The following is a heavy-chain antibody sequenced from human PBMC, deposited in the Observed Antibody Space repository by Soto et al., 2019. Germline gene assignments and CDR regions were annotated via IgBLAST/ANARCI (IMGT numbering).Heavy chain of an antibody. CDR3: AREGYSTTLCD. CDR2: IYYSGRA. D-gene: IGHD1-26*01. V-gene: IGHV4-30-4*01. CDR1: CGSISSGDYY. J-gene: IGHJ1*01. Sequence: QVQLQESGPGLVKPSQTLSLTCTVSCGSISSGDYYWSWIRQPPGKGLEWIGYIYYSGRANYNPSLKIRVIISVARSKNQFSLKLYSVTDADTAVYYCAREGYSTTLCDWGQGTLVTVSS.